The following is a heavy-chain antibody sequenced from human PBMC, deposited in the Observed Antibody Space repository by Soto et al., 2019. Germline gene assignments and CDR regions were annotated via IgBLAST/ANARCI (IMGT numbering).Heavy chain of an antibody. CDR2: ISAYNGNT. CDR3: ARTPSIGGWNDP. D-gene: IGHD2-15*01. CDR1: GYTFTSYG. V-gene: IGHV1-18*01. Sequence: ASVKVSCKASGYTFTSYGISWVRQAPVQGLEWMGWISAYNGNTNYAQKLQGRVTMTTDTSTSTAYMELRSLRSDDTAVYYCARTPSIGGWNDPWGQGTLVTVSS. J-gene: IGHJ5*02.